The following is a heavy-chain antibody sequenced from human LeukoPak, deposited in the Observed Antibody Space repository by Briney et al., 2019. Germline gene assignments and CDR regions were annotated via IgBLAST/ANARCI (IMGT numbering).Heavy chain of an antibody. Sequence: PSETLSLTCTVSGGSISSYYWSWIRQPPGKGLEWIGYIYYSGSTNYNPSLKSRVTISVDTSKTQFSLKLSSVTAADTAVYYCARHPIAAAGWYNWFDPWGQGTLVTVSS. CDR1: GGSISSYY. V-gene: IGHV4-59*08. J-gene: IGHJ5*02. CDR2: IYYSGST. D-gene: IGHD6-13*01. CDR3: ARHPIAAAGWYNWFDP.